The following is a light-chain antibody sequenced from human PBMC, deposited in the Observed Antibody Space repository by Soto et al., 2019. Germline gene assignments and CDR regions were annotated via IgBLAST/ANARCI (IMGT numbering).Light chain of an antibody. J-gene: IGKJ1*01. CDR1: QSVSSD. CDR3: QQYHNWPPLT. Sequence: IVMTQSPATLSVSPGERATLSCRASQSVSSDLAWYQQKPGQAPRLLIYGASTRAPGIPVRFSGSGSGTEFTLTISNLQYEDFAVYYCQQYHNWPPLTFGQGTKVEIK. CDR2: GAS. V-gene: IGKV3-15*01.